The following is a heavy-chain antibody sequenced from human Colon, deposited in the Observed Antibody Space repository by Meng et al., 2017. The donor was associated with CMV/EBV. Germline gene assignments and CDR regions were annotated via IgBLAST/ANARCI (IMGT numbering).Heavy chain of an antibody. J-gene: IGHJ3*02. CDR1: QFTISHLW. Sequence: GGSLRLSCISSQFTISHLWMNWVRQAPGKGLEWVANIKQDGSEKNYVESVKGRFTISRDNAKNSLYLQMNSLRAEDTAVYYCARRDAFDIWGQGTMVTVSS. V-gene: IGHV3-7*01. CDR2: IKQDGSEK. CDR3: ARRDAFDI.